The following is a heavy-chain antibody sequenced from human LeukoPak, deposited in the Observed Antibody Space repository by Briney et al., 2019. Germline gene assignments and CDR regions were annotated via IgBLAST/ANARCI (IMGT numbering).Heavy chain of an antibody. CDR2: INPNSGGT. CDR1: GYTFTGYY. Sequence: GASVKVSCKASGYTFTGYYMHWVRQAPGRGLEWMGWINPNSGGTNYAQKFQGRVTMTRDTSISTAYMELSRLRSDDTAVYYCASSSLNWNFEGFDYWGQGTLVTVSS. J-gene: IGHJ4*02. D-gene: IGHD1-7*01. V-gene: IGHV1-2*02. CDR3: ASSSLNWNFEGFDY.